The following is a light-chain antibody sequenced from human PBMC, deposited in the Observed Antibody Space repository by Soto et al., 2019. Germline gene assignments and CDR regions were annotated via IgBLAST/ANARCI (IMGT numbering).Light chain of an antibody. CDR3: AVWDQSLTGWV. Sequence: QPVLTQPPSASGTPGQSLTISCSGSSSHIGSHFVYWYQHLPGTAPKLLIFRDGQRPSGVPARFFGSKSGTSASLAITGLRSEDEADYYCAVWDQSLTGWVFGGGTKLTVL. CDR2: RDG. V-gene: IGLV1-47*01. CDR1: SSHIGSHF. J-gene: IGLJ3*02.